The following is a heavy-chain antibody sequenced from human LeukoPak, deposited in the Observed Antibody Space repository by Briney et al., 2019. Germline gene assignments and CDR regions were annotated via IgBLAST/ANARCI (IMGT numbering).Heavy chain of an antibody. V-gene: IGHV3-11*04. CDR3: ARDGIYMRVVATEHDAIDL. Sequence: GGSLRLSCAASGFTFSSYYMSWVRQAPGKGLEWLSYVSDSGNTIYYADSVKGRFTISRDNSKNSLFLQMHSLRAEDTAVYYCARDGIYMRVVATEHDAIDLWGQGTAVTVSS. D-gene: IGHD3-22*01. J-gene: IGHJ3*01. CDR1: GFTFSSYY. CDR2: VSDSGNTI.